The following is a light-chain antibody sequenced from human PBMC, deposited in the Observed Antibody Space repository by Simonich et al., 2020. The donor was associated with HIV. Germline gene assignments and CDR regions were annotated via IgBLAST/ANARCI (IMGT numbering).Light chain of an antibody. J-gene: IGKJ4*01. CDR2: KAS. Sequence: DIQMTQSPSTLSASVGDRVTITCRASQSISSWLAWYQQKQRKDPKLLIYKASSLERWVPSRFSGSGSGTEFTLTSSSLHPDDFATYYCQHYNSYWALTFGGGTKVDTK. CDR1: QSISSW. V-gene: IGKV1-5*03. CDR3: QHYNSYWALT.